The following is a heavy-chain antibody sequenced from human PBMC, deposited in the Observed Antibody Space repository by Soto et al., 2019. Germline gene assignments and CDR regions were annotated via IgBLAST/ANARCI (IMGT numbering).Heavy chain of an antibody. J-gene: IGHJ4*02. CDR3: ERGTIVVVPQKFDY. V-gene: IGHV1-18*04. CDR2: ISAYNGNT. D-gene: IGHD3-22*01. Sequence: ASVKVSCKASGYTFTSYGISWVRQAPGQGLEWMGWISAYNGNTNYAQKLQGRVTMTTDTSTSTAYMELRSLRSDDTDVYYCERGTIVVVPQKFDYWGQGTLVTVSS. CDR1: GYTFTSYG.